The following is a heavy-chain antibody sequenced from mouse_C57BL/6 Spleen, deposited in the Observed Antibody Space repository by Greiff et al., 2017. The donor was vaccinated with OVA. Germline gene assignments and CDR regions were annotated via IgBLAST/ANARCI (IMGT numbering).Heavy chain of an antibody. CDR1: GYAFSSYW. V-gene: IGHV1-80*01. Sequence: QVQLQQSGAELVKPGASVKISCKASGYAFSSYWMNWVKQRPGKGLEWIGQIYPGDGDTNYNGKFKGKATLTADKSSSTAYMQLSSLTSEDSAVYFCAREDIYYGSSLYYFDYWGQGTTLTVSS. J-gene: IGHJ2*01. CDR2: IYPGDGDT. CDR3: AREDIYYGSSLYYFDY. D-gene: IGHD1-1*01.